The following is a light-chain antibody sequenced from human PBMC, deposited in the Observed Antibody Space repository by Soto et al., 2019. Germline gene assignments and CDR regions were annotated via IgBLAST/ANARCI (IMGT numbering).Light chain of an antibody. V-gene: IGLV4-69*01. CDR3: QTWGTGIQV. J-gene: IGLJ2*01. CDR2: LNSDGSH. Sequence: QSVLTQSPSASASLGASVKLTCTLSSGHSSYAIAWHQQQPEKGHRYLMKLNSDGSHSKGDGIPDRFSGSSSGAERYLTISSLQSEDEADYYSQTWGTGIQVFGGGTKLTVL. CDR1: SGHSSYA.